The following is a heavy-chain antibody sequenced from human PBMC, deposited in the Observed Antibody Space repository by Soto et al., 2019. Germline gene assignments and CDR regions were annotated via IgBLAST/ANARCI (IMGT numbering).Heavy chain of an antibody. CDR2: INHLTTT. CDR1: GLSFSSYH. D-gene: IGHD5-18*01. CDR3: ATGYDTALAPIF. V-gene: IGHV4-34*01. Sequence: SETLSLTCAVYGLSFSSYHWSWIRQTPGKGLEWIGEINHLTTTNYNPSLKSRVIISLDTTKNQFSLKLSYVTAADTAVYYCATGYDTALAPIFWGQGIMVTVYS. J-gene: IGHJ4*02.